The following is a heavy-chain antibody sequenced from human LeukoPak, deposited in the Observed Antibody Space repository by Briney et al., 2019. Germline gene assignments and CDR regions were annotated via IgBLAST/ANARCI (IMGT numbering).Heavy chain of an antibody. CDR2: IRYDGSNK. J-gene: IGHJ4*02. CDR1: GFTFSSYG. CDR3: ANPGNYDSSGYYYGFHY. V-gene: IGHV3-30*02. Sequence: PGGSLRLSCAASGFTFSSYGMHWVRQAPGKGLEWVAFIRYDGSNKYYADSVKGRFTISRDNSKNTLYLQMNSLRAEDTAVYYCANPGNYDSSGYYYGFHYWGQGTLVTVSS. D-gene: IGHD3-22*01.